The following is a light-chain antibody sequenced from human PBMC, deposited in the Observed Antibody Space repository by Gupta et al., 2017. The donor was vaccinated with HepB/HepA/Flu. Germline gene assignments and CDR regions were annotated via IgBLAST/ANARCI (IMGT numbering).Light chain of an antibody. CDR2: QDS. V-gene: IGLV3-1*01. Sequence: SYEMTPPPSVSVSPVQTASITCSGDKLGDKYACWYQQKPGQSPVLVVYQDSKRPSGIPERFSGSNYGNTATLTISGTQAMDEADYYCQAWDSSTVVFGGGTKLTVL. J-gene: IGLJ2*01. CDR1: KLGDKY. CDR3: QAWDSSTVV.